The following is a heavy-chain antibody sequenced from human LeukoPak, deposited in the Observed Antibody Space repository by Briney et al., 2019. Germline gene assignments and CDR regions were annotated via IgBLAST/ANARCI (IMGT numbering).Heavy chain of an antibody. CDR3: ARSGYDLGRIDY. Sequence: SETLSLTCTVSGGSISSYWWSWIRLSVGKELEWIGRIYSTGSTNYNPSLKSRVIMSVDTSKNQFSLKLTSVTAADTAVYYCARSGYDLGRIDYWGQGTLVTVSS. D-gene: IGHD5-12*01. V-gene: IGHV4-4*07. CDR1: GGSISSYW. J-gene: IGHJ4*02. CDR2: IYSTGST.